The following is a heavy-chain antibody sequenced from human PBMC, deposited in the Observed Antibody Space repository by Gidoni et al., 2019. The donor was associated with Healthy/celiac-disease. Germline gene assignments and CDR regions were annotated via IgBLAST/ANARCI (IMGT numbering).Heavy chain of an antibody. CDR2: INHSGST. V-gene: IGHV4-34*01. J-gene: IGHJ4*02. CDR1: GGSFSGYY. CDR3: ARGYRRYNWNYWPGSAFDY. D-gene: IGHD1-7*01. Sequence: QVQLQQWGAGPLKPSETLSLTCAAYGGSFSGYYWSWIRQPPGKGLEWIGEINHSGSTNYNPSLKSRVTISVDTSKNQFSLKLSSVTAADTAVYYCARGYRRYNWNYWPGSAFDYWGQGTLVTVSS.